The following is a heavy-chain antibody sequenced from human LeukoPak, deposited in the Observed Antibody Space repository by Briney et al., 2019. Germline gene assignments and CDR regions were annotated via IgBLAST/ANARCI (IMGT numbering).Heavy chain of an antibody. J-gene: IGHJ4*02. V-gene: IGHV3-7*03. Sequence: GGSLRLSCAASGFAFSRYWMTWIRQAPGKGLEWVAYLKPDGSAAYYMDSVRGRFTISRDNAKNLLYPEKSSLRVEDTAIYYCAKPPTGNVKFDSWGQGTLVTVS. CDR1: GFAFSRYW. CDR2: LKPDGSAA. CDR3: AKPPTGNVKFDS. D-gene: IGHD1-1*01.